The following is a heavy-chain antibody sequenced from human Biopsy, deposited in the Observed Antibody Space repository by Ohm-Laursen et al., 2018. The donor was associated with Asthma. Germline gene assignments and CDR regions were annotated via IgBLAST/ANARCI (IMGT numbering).Heavy chain of an antibody. V-gene: IGHV1-2*04. CDR3: ARGAAAAGESYDYCSGMDV. Sequence: ASVKVSCKASGYTFTGSYMHWVRQAPGQGLEWMGWINPNSGGTNYAQKFQGWVTMTRDSSISTGYMELSRLRSDDADVYYCARGAAAAGESYDYCSGMDVWGQGTKVTVSS. CDR2: INPNSGGT. CDR1: GYTFTGSY. D-gene: IGHD6-13*01. J-gene: IGHJ6*02.